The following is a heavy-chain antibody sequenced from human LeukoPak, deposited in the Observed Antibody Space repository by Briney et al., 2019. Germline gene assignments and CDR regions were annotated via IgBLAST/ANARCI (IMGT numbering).Heavy chain of an antibody. V-gene: IGHV1-18*01. CDR2: ISAYNGNT. CDR3: ARTNQMGVVPAAIGCAFDI. D-gene: IGHD2-2*02. CDR1: GYTFTSYG. J-gene: IGHJ3*02. Sequence: ASVKVSCKASGYTFTSYGISWVQQAPGQGLEWMGWISAYNGNTNYAQKLQGRVTMTTDTSTSTAYMELRSLRSDDTAVYYCARTNQMGVVPAAIGCAFDIWGQGTMVTVSS.